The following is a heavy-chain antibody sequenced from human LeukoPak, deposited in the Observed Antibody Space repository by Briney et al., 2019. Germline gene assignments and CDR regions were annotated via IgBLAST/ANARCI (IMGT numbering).Heavy chain of an antibody. Sequence: GASVKVSCKASGGTFSSYAISWVRQAPGQGLEWMGGIIPIFGTANYAQKFQGRVTITADKSTSTAYMELSSLRSEDTAVYYCARGGYYDSSGPYYFDYWGQGTLVTVSS. CDR3: ARGGYYDSSGPYYFDY. J-gene: IGHJ4*02. CDR2: IIPIFGTA. V-gene: IGHV1-69*06. D-gene: IGHD3-22*01. CDR1: GGTFSSYA.